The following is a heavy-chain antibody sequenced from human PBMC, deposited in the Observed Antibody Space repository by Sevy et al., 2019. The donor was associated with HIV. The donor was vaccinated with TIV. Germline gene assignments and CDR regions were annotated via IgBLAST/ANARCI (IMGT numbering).Heavy chain of an antibody. CDR3: ATRTLLGLVPFQH. D-gene: IGHD6-19*01. Sequence: GGSLRLSCAASGFTFSSFSLSWVRQAPGKGLEWVSSIASSSPKIYYADSVKGRFTTSRDNAKNSLYLQMNSLRDEDTAVYYCATRTLLGLVPFQHWGQGTLVTVSS. CDR1: GFTFSSFS. V-gene: IGHV3-21*01. J-gene: IGHJ1*01. CDR2: IASSSPKI.